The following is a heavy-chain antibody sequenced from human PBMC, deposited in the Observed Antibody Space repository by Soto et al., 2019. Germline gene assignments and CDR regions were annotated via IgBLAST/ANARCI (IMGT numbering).Heavy chain of an antibody. CDR1: GYTFTSYG. V-gene: IGHV1-18*01. CDR3: ARVAERSGLAYYYGMDV. D-gene: IGHD3-3*01. J-gene: IGHJ6*02. CDR2: ISAYNGNT. Sequence: QVQLVQSGAEVKKPGASVKVSCKASGYTFTSYGISWVRQAPGQGLEWMGWISAYNGNTNYAQKLQGRVTMTTDTSPSTAYMGLRSLRSDDTAVYYCARVAERSGLAYYYGMDVWGQGTTVTASS.